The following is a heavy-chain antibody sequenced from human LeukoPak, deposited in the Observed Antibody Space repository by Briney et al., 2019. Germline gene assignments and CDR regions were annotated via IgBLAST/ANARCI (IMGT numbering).Heavy chain of an antibody. CDR1: GGSISSYY. CDR3: ARATLGYFDY. CDR2: IYYSGST. Sequence: SETLSLTCTVSGGSISSYYWSWIRQPPGKGLEWIGYIYYSGSTNYNPSLKSRVTISVDTSKNQFSLKLSSVTAADTAVYYCARATLGYFDYWGQGTLVTVSS. J-gene: IGHJ4*02. D-gene: IGHD3-10*01. V-gene: IGHV4-59*01.